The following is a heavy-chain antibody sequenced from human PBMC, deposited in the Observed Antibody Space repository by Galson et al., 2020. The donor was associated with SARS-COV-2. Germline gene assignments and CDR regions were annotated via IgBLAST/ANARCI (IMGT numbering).Heavy chain of an antibody. D-gene: IGHD3-9*01. V-gene: IGHV3-9*02. Sequence: GGSLRLSCAASGFTSDDYAMHWVRQAPGKGLEWVSGISWNSGSIGYADSVKGRFTISRDNAKNSLYLQMNSLRAEDTALYYCAKAGGLRYFDWLLPYYFDYWGQGTLVTVSS. J-gene: IGHJ4*02. CDR2: ISWNSGSI. CDR3: AKAGGLRYFDWLLPYYFDY. CDR1: GFTSDDYA.